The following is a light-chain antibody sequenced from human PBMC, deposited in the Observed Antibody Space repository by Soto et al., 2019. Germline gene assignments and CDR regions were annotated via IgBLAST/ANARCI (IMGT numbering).Light chain of an antibody. V-gene: IGLV2-8*01. Sequence: QSALTQPPSTSGSPGQSVTISCTGTSSDIGAYNYVSWYQQHPGKAPKLIIYEVTKRPSGVPDRFSGSKSGNTASLTVSGLQAEDEADYYCSSNAGSDSFVFGGGTKVTVL. CDR2: EVT. CDR3: SSNAGSDSFV. J-gene: IGLJ3*02. CDR1: SSDIGAYNY.